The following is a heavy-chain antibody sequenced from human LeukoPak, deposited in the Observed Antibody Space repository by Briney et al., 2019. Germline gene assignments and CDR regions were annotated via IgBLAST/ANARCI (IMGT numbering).Heavy chain of an antibody. V-gene: IGHV3-23*01. CDR1: GITLSNYG. CDR2: LSGSAGGT. CDR3: AKRGVVVRVFLVGYHKEAYYFDS. J-gene: IGHJ4*02. D-gene: IGHD3-16*02. Sequence: PGGSLRLSCGVSGITLSNYGMSWVRQTPGKGLEWVAGLSGSAGGTNYADSVRGRFTISRDNSKNTLFLQMDRLRAEDTAVYFCAKRGVVVRVFLVGYHKEAYYFDSSGQGAQVTVSS.